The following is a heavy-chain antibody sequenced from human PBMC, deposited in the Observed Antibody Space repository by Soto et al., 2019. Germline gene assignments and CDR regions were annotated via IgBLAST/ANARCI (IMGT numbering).Heavy chain of an antibody. CDR3: ARDRGREWWYPRGNYYYYGMDV. J-gene: IGHJ6*02. D-gene: IGHD2-15*01. V-gene: IGHV3-21*01. CDR2: ISSSSSYI. Sequence: EVQLVESGGGLVKPGGSLRLSCAASGFTFSSYSMNWVRQAPGKGLEWVSSISSSSSYIYYADSVKGRFTISRDNAKNSLYLQMNSLRAEDTAVYYCARDRGREWWYPRGNYYYYGMDVWGQGTTVTVSS. CDR1: GFTFSSYS.